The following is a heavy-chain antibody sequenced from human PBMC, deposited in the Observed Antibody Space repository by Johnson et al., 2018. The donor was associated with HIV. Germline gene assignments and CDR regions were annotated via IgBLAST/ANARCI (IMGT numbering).Heavy chain of an antibody. CDR3: ARDEGPYSSSWTHAFDI. V-gene: IGHV3-64*01. Sequence: VQLVESGGGVVHPGGSLRLSCAASGFTFSSYAMHWVRQAPGKGLEYVSAICSSGGSTYYANSVKGRFTISRDNYKNPLYLQMGNLRAEAMAVYYCARDEGPYSSSWTHAFDIWGQGTMVTVSS. J-gene: IGHJ3*02. CDR2: ICSSGGST. D-gene: IGHD6-13*01. CDR1: GFTFSSYA.